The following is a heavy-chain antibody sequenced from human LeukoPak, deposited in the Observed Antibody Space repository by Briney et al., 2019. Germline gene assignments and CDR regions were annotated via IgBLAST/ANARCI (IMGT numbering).Heavy chain of an antibody. J-gene: IGHJ4*02. CDR1: GFSFSNYW. CDR3: VVDLSGSADY. CDR2: TNEHGTII. V-gene: IGHV3-74*01. Sequence: GSLRLSCAASGFSFSNYWFHWVRPAPGEGLVWVSRTNEHGTIINYADSVKGRFTISRDNAKNTLYLQMNSLRTEDSALYYCVVDLSGSADYWGQGTLVTVSS. D-gene: IGHD3-10*01.